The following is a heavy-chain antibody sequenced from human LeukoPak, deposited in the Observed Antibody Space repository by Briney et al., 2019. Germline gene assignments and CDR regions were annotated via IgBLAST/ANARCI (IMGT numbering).Heavy chain of an antibody. CDR1: GFTFSSYA. CDR2: ISGSGGST. V-gene: IGHV3-23*01. D-gene: IGHD6-19*01. J-gene: IGHJ6*02. Sequence: GGSLRLSCAASGFTFSSYAMSWVRQAPGKGLEWVSAISGSGGSTYYADSVKGRFTISRDNSKNTLYLQMNSLRAEDTAVYYCAKAPRIAVARNYGMDVWGQGTTVTVYS. CDR3: AKAPRIAVARNYGMDV.